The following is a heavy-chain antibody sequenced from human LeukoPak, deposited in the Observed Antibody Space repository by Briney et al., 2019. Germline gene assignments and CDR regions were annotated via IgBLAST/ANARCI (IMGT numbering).Heavy chain of an antibody. CDR3: ARGGWADWFPCDY. J-gene: IGHJ4*02. D-gene: IGHD3-9*01. Sequence: SETLSLTCTVSNGSISIYYWSWIRQPAGKGLEWIGRIYSNGNTNYNPSLTSRVTMSLDTSKNQVSLKVYSMTAADTAVYFCARGGWADWFPCDYWGQGTLVTVSS. CDR1: NGSISIYY. CDR2: IYSNGNT. V-gene: IGHV4-4*07.